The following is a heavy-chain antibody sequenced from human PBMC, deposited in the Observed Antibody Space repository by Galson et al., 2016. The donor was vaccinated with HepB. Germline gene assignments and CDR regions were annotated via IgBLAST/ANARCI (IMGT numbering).Heavy chain of an antibody. Sequence: GDSVSSNIAAWNWIRQSPSRGLEWLGRTYYRSKWYNDYVPSVKSRITISPDTSKNQFSLQLKSVTPEDTAVYYCTRVSFLGRGLTNWGQGILVTVSS. D-gene: IGHD3/OR15-3a*01. J-gene: IGHJ4*02. V-gene: IGHV6-1*01. CDR3: TRVSFLGRGLTN. CDR2: TYYRSKWYN. CDR1: GDSVSSNIAA.